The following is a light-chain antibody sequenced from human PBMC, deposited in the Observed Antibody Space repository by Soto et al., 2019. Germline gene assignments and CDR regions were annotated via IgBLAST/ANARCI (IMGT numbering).Light chain of an antibody. CDR2: GAS. CDR1: QSVGSN. V-gene: IGKV3-15*01. J-gene: IGKJ1*01. CDR3: QQYNNWPPHRT. Sequence: EIVMTQSPATLSVSPGERATLSCRASQSVGSNLAWYQQKPGQAPRLLSYGASTRATGIPARFSGSGSGTEFTLTISSLQSEDVAIYVCQQYNNWPPHRTFGQGTKVEIK.